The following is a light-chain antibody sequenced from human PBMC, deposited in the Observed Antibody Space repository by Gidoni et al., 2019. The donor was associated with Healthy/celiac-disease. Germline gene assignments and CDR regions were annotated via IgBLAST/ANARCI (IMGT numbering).Light chain of an antibody. Sequence: QSALTQPASVSGSPGQSITISCTGTSSDVGGYNYVSWYQQHPGKAPKLMIYDVSNRPSGVSNRFSGSKSGNTASLTNSGLQAEDEADYYCSSYTSSSTLDVFGTGTKVNVL. CDR3: SSYTSSSTLDV. CDR2: DVS. CDR1: SSDVGGYNY. V-gene: IGLV2-14*01. J-gene: IGLJ1*01.